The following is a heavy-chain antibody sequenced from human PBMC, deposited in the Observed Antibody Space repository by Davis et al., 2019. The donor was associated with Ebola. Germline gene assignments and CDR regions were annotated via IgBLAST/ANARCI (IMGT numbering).Heavy chain of an antibody. Sequence: GESLKISCKGSGNSFTSFWIGWVRQMPGKGLEWMGVIYTGDSDTRYSPSFRGQVTISADKSLRTAYLRWSGLKASDTAMYYCASLRRTITGMDDAFDVWGQGTMVTVSS. D-gene: IGHD1-20*01. CDR1: GNSFTSFW. J-gene: IGHJ3*01. CDR2: IYTGDSDT. V-gene: IGHV5-51*01. CDR3: ASLRRTITGMDDAFDV.